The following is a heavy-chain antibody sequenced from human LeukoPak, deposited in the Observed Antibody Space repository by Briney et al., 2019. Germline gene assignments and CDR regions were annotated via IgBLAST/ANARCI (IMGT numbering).Heavy chain of an antibody. J-gene: IGHJ3*02. D-gene: IGHD6-19*01. V-gene: IGHV1-2*06. Sequence: GASVKVSCKASGYTFTGYYMHWVRQAPGQGLEWMGRINPNSGGTNYAQRFQGRVTMTRDTSISTAYMELSRLRSDDTAVYYCARPDSSGWYVRDAFDIWGQGTMVTVSS. CDR1: GYTFTGYY. CDR2: INPNSGGT. CDR3: ARPDSSGWYVRDAFDI.